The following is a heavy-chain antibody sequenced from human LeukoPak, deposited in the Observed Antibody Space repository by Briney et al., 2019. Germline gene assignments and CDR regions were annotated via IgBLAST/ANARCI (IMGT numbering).Heavy chain of an antibody. CDR2: IYSGGST. V-gene: IGHV3-66*02. CDR1: GFTVSSNY. J-gene: IGHJ4*02. D-gene: IGHD4-17*01. CDR3: ARDAGDYYYFDY. Sequence: GGSLRLSRAASGFTVSSNYISWVRQAPGKGLEWVSVIYSGGSTYYADSVKGRFTISRDNSKNTLYLQMNSLRAEDTAVYYCARDAGDYYYFDYWGQGTLVTVSS.